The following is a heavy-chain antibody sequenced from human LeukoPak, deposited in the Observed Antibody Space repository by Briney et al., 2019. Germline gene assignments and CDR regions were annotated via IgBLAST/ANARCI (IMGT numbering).Heavy chain of an antibody. CDR3: ARDGFYDSSGYYYNWVFDY. Sequence: SETLSLTCTVSGGSITSYYWSWIRQPAGKGLEWIGRIYTTGSTYYNHFLKSRVTMAVDTSKNQFSLRLSSVTAADTAVYYSARDGFYDSSGYYYNWVFDYWGQGTLVTVSS. CDR2: IYTTGST. J-gene: IGHJ4*02. CDR1: GGSITSYY. D-gene: IGHD3-22*01. V-gene: IGHV4-4*07.